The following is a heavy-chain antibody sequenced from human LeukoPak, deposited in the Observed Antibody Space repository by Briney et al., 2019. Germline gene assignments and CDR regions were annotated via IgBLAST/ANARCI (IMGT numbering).Heavy chain of an antibody. D-gene: IGHD2-21*01. CDR2: INHSGST. V-gene: IGHV4-34*01. CDR3: ARGPRVIDWYYYYGMDV. CDR1: GGSFSGYY. J-gene: IGHJ6*02. Sequence: MTSETLSLTCAVYGGSFSGYYWSWIRQPPGKGLEWIGEINHSGSTNYNPSLKSRVTISVDTSKNQFSLKLSSVTAADTAVYYCARGPRVIDWYYYYGMDVWGQGTTVTVSS.